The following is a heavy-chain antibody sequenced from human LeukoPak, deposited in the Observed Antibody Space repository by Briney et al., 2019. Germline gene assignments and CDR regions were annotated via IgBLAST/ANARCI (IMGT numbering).Heavy chain of an antibody. J-gene: IGHJ4*02. CDR1: GGTFSSYA. V-gene: IGHV1-69*05. CDR3: ASGDYDILTGYVY. D-gene: IGHD3-9*01. Sequence: GASVKVSCKASGGTFSSYAISWVRQAPGQGLEWMGGIIPIFGTANYAQKFQGRVTITTDEPTSTAYMELSSLRSEDTAVYYCASGDYDILTGYVYWGQGTLVTVSS. CDR2: IIPIFGTA.